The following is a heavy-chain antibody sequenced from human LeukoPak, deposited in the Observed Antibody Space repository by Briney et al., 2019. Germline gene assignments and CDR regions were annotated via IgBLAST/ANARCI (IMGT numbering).Heavy chain of an antibody. D-gene: IGHD1-26*01. J-gene: IGHJ4*02. CDR3: SRESGPFCPFGY. CDR1: GGSISGTNW. CDR2: ISLAGQT. V-gene: IGHV4/OR15-8*02. Sequence: SETLSLTCGVSGGSISGTNWWSWVRQPPGQGLEWIGEISLAGQTNFNPSLNGRVTMSLDKSSNQLSLHLTSVTAADTATYFCSRESGPFCPFGYWGQGTLVSVSS.